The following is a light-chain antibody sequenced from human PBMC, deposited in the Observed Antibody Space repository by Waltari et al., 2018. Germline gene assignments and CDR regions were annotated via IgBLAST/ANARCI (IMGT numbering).Light chain of an antibody. CDR2: AAS. J-gene: IGKJ4*01. CDR1: QDIRNY. CDR3: QQYGSLPST. V-gene: IGKV1-33*01. Sequence: ASQDIRNYLNLCQHKPGKAPNLLIYAASHLETGVPSRFSGGRSGTDFTFTISSLHPEDIATYYFQQYGSLPSTFGGGTKVDIK.